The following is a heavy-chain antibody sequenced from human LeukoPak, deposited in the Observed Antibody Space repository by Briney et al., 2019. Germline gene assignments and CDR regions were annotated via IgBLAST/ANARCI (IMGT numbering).Heavy chain of an antibody. D-gene: IGHD1-26*01. CDR2: IYHSGST. J-gene: IGHJ4*02. Sequence: SETLSLTCTVSSYSISSGYYWGWIRQPPGKGLEWIGSIYHSGSTYYNPSLKSRVTISVDTSKNQFSLKLSSVTAADTAVYYCARVSPGPVGATHLDYWGQGTLVTVSS. CDR1: SYSISSGYY. V-gene: IGHV4-38-2*02. CDR3: ARVSPGPVGATHLDY.